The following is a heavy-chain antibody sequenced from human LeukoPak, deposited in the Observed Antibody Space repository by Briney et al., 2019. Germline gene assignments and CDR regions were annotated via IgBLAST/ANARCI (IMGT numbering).Heavy chain of an antibody. D-gene: IGHD3-10*01. CDR2: IHYSGST. CDR3: ARYGITIVRGGKYYFDS. J-gene: IGHJ4*02. V-gene: IGHV4-59*08. CDR1: GGSISSYY. Sequence: PSETLSLTCTVSGGSISSYYWSWIRQPAGKGLEWIGYIHYSGSTNYNPSLNSRVTISVDTSKNQFSLRLSSVTAADTAVYYCARYGITIVRGGKYYFDSWGQGTLVAVSS.